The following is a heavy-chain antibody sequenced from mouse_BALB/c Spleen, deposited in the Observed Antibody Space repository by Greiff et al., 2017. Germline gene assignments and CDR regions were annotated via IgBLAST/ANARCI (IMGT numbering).Heavy chain of an antibody. J-gene: IGHJ2*01. CDR2: IFPGSGNT. CDR3: ARSYYGNYVDY. V-gene: IGHV1-66*01. CDR1: GYSFTSYY. Sequence: QVHVKQSGPELVKPGASVKISCKASGYSFTSYYIHWVKQRPGQGLEWIGWIFPGSGNTKYNEKFKGKATLTADTSSSTAYMQLSSLTSEDSAVYFCARSYYGNYVDYWGQGTTLTVSS. D-gene: IGHD2-1*01.